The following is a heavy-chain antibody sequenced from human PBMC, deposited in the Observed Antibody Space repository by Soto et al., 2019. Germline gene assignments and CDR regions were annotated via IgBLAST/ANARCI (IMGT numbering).Heavy chain of an antibody. CDR3: ARVRGMSDIVVVPAAMVFRYGMDV. V-gene: IGHV1-69*13. CDR1: GGTFSSYA. CDR2: IIPIFGTA. Sequence: SVKVSCKASGGTFSSYAISWVRHAPGQGLEWMGGIIPIFGTANYAQKFQGRVTITADESTSTAYMELSSLRSEDTAVYYCARVRGMSDIVVVPAAMVFRYGMDVWGQGTTVTVSS. J-gene: IGHJ6*02. D-gene: IGHD2-2*01.